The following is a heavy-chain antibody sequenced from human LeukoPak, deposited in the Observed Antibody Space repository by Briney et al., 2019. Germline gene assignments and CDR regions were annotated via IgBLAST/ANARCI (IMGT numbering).Heavy chain of an antibody. V-gene: IGHV4-30-4*01. CDR2: IYYSGST. J-gene: IGHJ5*02. CDR3: ARALRIADSSGYYHSSSWFDP. D-gene: IGHD3-22*01. Sequence: PSQTLSLTCTVSGGSISSGDYYWSWIRQPPGKGLEWIGYIYYSGSTYYNPSLKSRVTISVDTSKNQFSLKLSSVTAADTAVYYCARALRIADSSGYYHSSSWFDPWGQGTLVTVSS. CDR1: GGSISSGDYY.